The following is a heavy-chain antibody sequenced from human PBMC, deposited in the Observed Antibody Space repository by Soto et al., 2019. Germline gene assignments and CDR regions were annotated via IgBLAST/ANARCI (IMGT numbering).Heavy chain of an antibody. CDR3: ARTDTPYYGMDV. J-gene: IGHJ6*02. Sequence: EVQLVESGGGLVQPGGSLRLSCAASGFTFSSYEMNWVRQAPGKGLEWVSYISSSGSTIYYADSVKGRFTISRDNAKNSLYLQMNSLRAEDTAVYYCARTDTPYYGMDVWGQGPTVTVSS. CDR1: GFTFSSYE. CDR2: ISSSGSTI. V-gene: IGHV3-48*03.